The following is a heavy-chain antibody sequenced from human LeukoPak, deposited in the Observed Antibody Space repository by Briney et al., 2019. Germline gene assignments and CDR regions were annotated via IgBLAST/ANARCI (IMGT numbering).Heavy chain of an antibody. CDR1: GFTFSSNG. V-gene: IGHV3-30*02. CDR2: IRYDGSNE. CDR3: AKTGYSGSAYGTWYFDY. D-gene: IGHD5-12*01. Sequence: PGGSLRLSCATSGFTFSSNGLHWVRQAPGKGLEWVAFIRYDGSNEYYADSVKGRFTISRDNSKNTLYLQMNSLRTEDTAVCYCAKTGYSGSAYGTWYFDYWGQGTLVTVSS. J-gene: IGHJ4*02.